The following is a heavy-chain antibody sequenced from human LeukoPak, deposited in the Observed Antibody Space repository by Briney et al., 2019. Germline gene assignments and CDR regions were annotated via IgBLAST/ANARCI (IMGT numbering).Heavy chain of an antibody. D-gene: IGHD2-2*03. J-gene: IGHJ6*02. V-gene: IGHV1-18*01. CDR1: GYTFTSYG. Sequence: ASVKVSCKASGYTFTSYGISWVRQAPGQGLEWMGWISAYNGNTNYAQKLQGRVTMTTDTSTSTAYMELRSLRSDDTAVYYCARDSGYCSSTSCYAPIYYYYYGTDVWGQGTTVTVSS. CDR3: ARDSGYCSSTSCYAPIYYYYYGTDV. CDR2: ISAYNGNT.